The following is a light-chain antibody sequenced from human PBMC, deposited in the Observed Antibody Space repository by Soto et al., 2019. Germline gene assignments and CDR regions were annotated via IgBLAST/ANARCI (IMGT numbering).Light chain of an antibody. V-gene: IGKV1-8*01. CDR2: AAS. J-gene: IGKJ2*01. CDR3: QQYYSYPPT. CDR1: QGISSY. Sequence: AIRMTQSPSSFSASTGDRVTITCRASQGISSYLAWYQQKPGKAPKLLIYAASTLQSGVPSRFSGSGSGTEFTLTISCLPSEDFATYYCQQYYSYPPTFGQGTKLEIK.